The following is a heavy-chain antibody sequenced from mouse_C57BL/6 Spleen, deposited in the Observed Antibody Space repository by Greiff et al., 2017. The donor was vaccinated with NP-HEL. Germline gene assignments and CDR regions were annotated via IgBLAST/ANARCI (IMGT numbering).Heavy chain of an antibody. CDR1: GYAFSSSW. CDR3: ARDDGSSPHFGY. J-gene: IGHJ2*01. CDR2: IYPGDGDT. Sequence: QVQLQQSGPELVKPGASVKISCKASGYAFSSSWMNWVKQRPGKGLEWIGRIYPGDGDTNYNGKFKGKATLTADKSSSTAYMQLSSLTSEDSAVYFCARDDGSSPHFGYWGQGTTLTVSS. V-gene: IGHV1-82*01. D-gene: IGHD1-1*01.